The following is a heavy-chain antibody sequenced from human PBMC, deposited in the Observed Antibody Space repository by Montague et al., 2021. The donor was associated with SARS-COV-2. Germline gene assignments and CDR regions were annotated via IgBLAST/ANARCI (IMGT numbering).Heavy chain of an antibody. CDR1: GFTFSSYA. CDR3: ARDVGIKRTPGFHH. J-gene: IGHJ4*02. V-gene: IGHV3-30*04. Sequence: SLRLSCAASGFTFSSYALHWVRQAPGKGLEWVAVISFDGSLEYYADSVKGRFTISRDNSKNTVYLQMNSLRTEDTAVYYCARDVGIKRTPGFHHWGQGTLVTVSS. CDR2: ISFDGSLE. D-gene: IGHD1-14*01.